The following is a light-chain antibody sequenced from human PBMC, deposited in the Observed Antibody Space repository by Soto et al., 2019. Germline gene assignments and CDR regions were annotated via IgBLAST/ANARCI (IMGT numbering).Light chain of an antibody. CDR3: SSYAGSSNV. Sequence: QSALPQPPSASGSPGQSVALSCTGTSSDVGGYNYVSWYQQHPGKAPKLMIYEVNKRPSGVPDRFSGSKSGNTASLTVSGLQAEDEADYYCSSYAGSSNVFGTGTKLTVL. CDR1: SSDVGGYNY. J-gene: IGLJ1*01. CDR2: EVN. V-gene: IGLV2-8*01.